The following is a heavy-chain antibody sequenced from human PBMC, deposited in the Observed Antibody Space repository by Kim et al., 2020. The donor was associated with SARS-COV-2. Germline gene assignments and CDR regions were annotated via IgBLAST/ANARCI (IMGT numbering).Heavy chain of an antibody. Sequence: ASVKVSCKASGYTFTGYYMHWVRQAPGQGLEWMGWINPNSGGTNYAQKFQGWVTMTRDTSISTAYMELSRLRSDDTAVYYCARVGILTGYYGDAFDIWGQGTMGTVSS. CDR1: GYTFTGYY. CDR2: INPNSGGT. J-gene: IGHJ3*02. CDR3: ARVGILTGYYGDAFDI. V-gene: IGHV1-2*04. D-gene: IGHD3-9*01.